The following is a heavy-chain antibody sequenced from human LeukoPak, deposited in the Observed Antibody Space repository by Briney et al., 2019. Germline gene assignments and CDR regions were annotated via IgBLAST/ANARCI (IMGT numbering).Heavy chain of an antibody. D-gene: IGHD2-2*01. CDR3: ARGRVPRYCSSTSCRAPRGIIYFDY. Sequence: KPSETLSLTCAVYGGSSSGYYWSWIRQPPGKGLEWIGEINHSGSTNYNPSLKSRVTISVDTSKNQFSLKLRSVTAADTAVYYCARGRVPRYCSSTSCRAPRGIIYFDYWGQGTLVTVSS. CDR1: GGSSSGYY. CDR2: INHSGST. J-gene: IGHJ4*02. V-gene: IGHV4-34*01.